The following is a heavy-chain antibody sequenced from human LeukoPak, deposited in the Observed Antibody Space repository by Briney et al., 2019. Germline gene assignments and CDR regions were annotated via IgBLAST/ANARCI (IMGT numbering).Heavy chain of an antibody. CDR2: IYSGGNT. V-gene: IGHV3-53*01. CDR3: ATGGRSGVALEQ. J-gene: IGHJ4*02. D-gene: IGHD3-3*01. CDR1: GFIASSNY. Sequence: GGSLRLTCVVSGFIASSNYMSWVRQAPGKGLEWISLIYSGGNTHYADSVMGRFTISRDNSKTTLFLQMNSLKAEDTAVYYCATGGRSGVALEQWGQGTLVTVSS.